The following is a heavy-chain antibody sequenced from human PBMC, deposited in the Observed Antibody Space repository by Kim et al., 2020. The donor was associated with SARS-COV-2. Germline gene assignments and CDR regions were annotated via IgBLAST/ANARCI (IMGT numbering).Heavy chain of an antibody. CDR2: IYYSGST. CDR1: GGSISSGGYY. D-gene: IGHD3-16*02. Sequence: SETLSLTCTVSGGSISSGGYYWSWIRQHPGKGLEWIGYIYYSGSTYYNPSLKSRVTISVDTSKNQFSLKLSSVTAADTAVYYCARFPYYDFVWGSYPVGWFDPWGQGTLVTVSS. V-gene: IGHV4-31*03. J-gene: IGHJ5*02. CDR3: ARFPYYDFVWGSYPVGWFDP.